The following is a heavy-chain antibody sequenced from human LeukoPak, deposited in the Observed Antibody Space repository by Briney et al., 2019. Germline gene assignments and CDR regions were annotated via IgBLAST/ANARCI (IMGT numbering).Heavy chain of an antibody. CDR2: ITGSTGST. Sequence: PGESLRLSCAASGFTFSSYAMTWVRQPPGKWLEGVSSITGSTGSTYYADSGKGRFTISRDNSKNTLYLQMNSLRAEDTAVYYCAKRYSGSSGLYNFDYWGQGTLVTVSS. CDR3: AKRYSGSSGLYNFDY. V-gene: IGHV3-23*01. D-gene: IGHD1-26*01. CDR1: GFTFSSYA. J-gene: IGHJ4*02.